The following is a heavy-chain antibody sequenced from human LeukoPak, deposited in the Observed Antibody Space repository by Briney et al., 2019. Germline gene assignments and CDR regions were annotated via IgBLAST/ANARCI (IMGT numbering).Heavy chain of an antibody. CDR1: GFTFTSYS. V-gene: IGHV3-21*01. CDR3: ARGGNSDY. J-gene: IGHJ4*02. CDR2: ISGGGGST. D-gene: IGHD4-23*01. Sequence: GGSLRLSCAASGFTFTSYSMNWVRQAPGKGLEWVSTISGGGGSTYYADSVKGRFTISRDNARNSLYLQMNSLRAEDTAVYYCARGGNSDYWGQGTLVTVSS.